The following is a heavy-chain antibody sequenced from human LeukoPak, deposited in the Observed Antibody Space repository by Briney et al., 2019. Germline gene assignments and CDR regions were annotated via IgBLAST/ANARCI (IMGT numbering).Heavy chain of an antibody. V-gene: IGHV3-21*04. CDR2: ISSSSSYI. CDR3: AKGWFGELLPPHFDY. D-gene: IGHD3-10*01. Sequence: GGSLRLSCAASGFTFSSYSMNWVRQAPGKGLEWVSSISSSSSYIYYADSVKGRFTISRDNAKNSLYLQMNSLRAEDMALYYCAKGWFGELLPPHFDYWGQGTLVTVSS. J-gene: IGHJ4*02. CDR1: GFTFSSYS.